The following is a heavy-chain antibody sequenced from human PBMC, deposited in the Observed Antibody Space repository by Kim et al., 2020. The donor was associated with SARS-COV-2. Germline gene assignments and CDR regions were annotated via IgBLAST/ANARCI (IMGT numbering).Heavy chain of an antibody. V-gene: IGHV3-11*01. CDR3: ARDFSGYDFGS. D-gene: IGHD5-12*01. CDR2: ITSGGTM. J-gene: IGHJ5*01. Sequence: GGSLRLSCVSSGLVFSDYYMSWIRQAPGRGLEWISHITSGGTMYYADSVRGRFTISRDNAKKSLYLQMNSLRAEDTAVYYCARDFSGYDFGSWGQGTLVTVSA. CDR1: GLVFSDYY.